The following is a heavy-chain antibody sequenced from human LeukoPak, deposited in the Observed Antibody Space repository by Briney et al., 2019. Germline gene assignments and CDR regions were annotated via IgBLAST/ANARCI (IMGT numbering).Heavy chain of an antibody. CDR2: IYYSGSI. CDR1: GGSISSYY. D-gene: IGHD2-21*01. Sequence: SETLSLTCTVSGGSISSYYWSWIRQPPGKGLEWIGYIYYSGSINYNPSLKSRVTISVDTSKNQFSLKLSSVTAADTAVYYCASSSPPIWPAYYFDYWGQGTLVTVSS. CDR3: ASSSPPIWPAYYFDY. V-gene: IGHV4-59*01. J-gene: IGHJ4*02.